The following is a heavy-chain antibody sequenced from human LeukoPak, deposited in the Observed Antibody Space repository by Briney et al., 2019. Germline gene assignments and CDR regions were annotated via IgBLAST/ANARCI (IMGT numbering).Heavy chain of an antibody. D-gene: IGHD2-2*01. V-gene: IGHV1-18*01. CDR1: GYTFTSYG. CDR3: ARDKYCSSTSCKYYYYYYGMDV. CDR2: ISAYNGNT. Sequence: ASVKVSCKASGYTFTSYGISWVRQAPGQGLEWMGWISAYNGNTNYAQKLQGRVTMTTDTPTSTAYMELRSLRSDDTAVYYCARDKYCSSTSCKYYYYYYGMDVWGQGTTVTVSS. J-gene: IGHJ6*02.